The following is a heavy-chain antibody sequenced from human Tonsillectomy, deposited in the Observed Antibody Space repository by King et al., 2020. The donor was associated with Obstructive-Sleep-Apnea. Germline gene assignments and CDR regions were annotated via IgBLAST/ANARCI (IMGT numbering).Heavy chain of an antibody. V-gene: IGHV1-18*01. D-gene: IGHD3-10*01. Sequence: VQLVESGAEVKKPGASVKVSCKASGYTFNTYGISWVRQAPGQGLEWMGWISVYNGNTNYAQKFQGRVTMTTDKSTNTAYMELRSLRSDDTAVYYCARGGWFGELEYNWFDPWGQGTLVTVSS. J-gene: IGHJ5*02. CDR2: ISVYNGNT. CDR3: ARGGWFGELEYNWFDP. CDR1: GYTFNTYG.